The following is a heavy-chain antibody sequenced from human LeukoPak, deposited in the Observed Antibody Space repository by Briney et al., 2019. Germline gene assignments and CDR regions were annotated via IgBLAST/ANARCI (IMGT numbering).Heavy chain of an antibody. CDR2: ISSSSSTI. D-gene: IGHD2-2*02. Sequence: SGGSLRLSCAASGFTFSSYSMNWVRQAPGKGMEWVSYISSSSSTIYYADSVKGRFTISRDNAKNSLYLQMNSLRAEDTAVYYCTRAVPAAITPRGYWGQGTLVTASS. J-gene: IGHJ4*02. CDR3: TRAVPAAITPRGY. CDR1: GFTFSSYS. V-gene: IGHV3-48*01.